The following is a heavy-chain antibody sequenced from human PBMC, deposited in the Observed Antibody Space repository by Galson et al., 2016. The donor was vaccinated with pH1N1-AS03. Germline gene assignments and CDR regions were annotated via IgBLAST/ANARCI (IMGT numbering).Heavy chain of an antibody. CDR2: IKRNIEGAAT. V-gene: IGHV3-15*01. Sequence: SLRLSCAGSGFTFSDAWMPWVRQAPGKGLEWIGRIKRNIEGAATDYAAPVKGRFTISRDDSKYTTYLQMNSLKIEDTAVYYCSAGLGTTDSDSWGQGTLVTVSS. CDR1: GFTFSDAW. J-gene: IGHJ4*02. CDR3: SAGLGTTDSDS. D-gene: IGHD6-19*01.